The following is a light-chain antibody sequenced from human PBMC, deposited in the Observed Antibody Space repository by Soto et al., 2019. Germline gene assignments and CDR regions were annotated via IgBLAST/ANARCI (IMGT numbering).Light chain of an antibody. CDR2: EGS. Sequence: SVLTQPASVSGCPGQSITISCTGTSSDVGSYNLVSWYQQHPGKAPKLMIYEGSKRPSGVSNRFSGSKSGNTASLTISGLQAEDEADYYCCSYAGSSVFGTGTKVTVL. J-gene: IGLJ1*01. CDR3: CSYAGSSV. V-gene: IGLV2-23*01. CDR1: SSDVGSYNL.